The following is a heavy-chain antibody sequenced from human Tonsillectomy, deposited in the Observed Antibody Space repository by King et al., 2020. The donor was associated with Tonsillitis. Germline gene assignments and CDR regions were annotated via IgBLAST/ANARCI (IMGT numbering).Heavy chain of an antibody. CDR2: ISSSSRTI. Sequence: VQLVESGGGLVQPGGSLRLSCADSGLTFSSYSMNWVRQAPGKGLEWVSYISSSSRTIYYADSVKGRFTISRDNAKNSLYLQMNSLRAEDTAVYYCAREKWEQDRGDYYYYGMDVWGQGTTVTVSS. D-gene: IGHD1-26*01. CDR1: GLTFSSYS. V-gene: IGHV3-48*01. CDR3: AREKWEQDRGDYYYYGMDV. J-gene: IGHJ6*02.